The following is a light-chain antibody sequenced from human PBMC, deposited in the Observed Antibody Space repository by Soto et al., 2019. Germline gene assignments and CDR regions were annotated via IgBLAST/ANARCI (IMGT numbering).Light chain of an antibody. CDR2: DAS. Sequence: EIVMTHSPATLSVSPWEIATLSCRASQRVSSYLAWYQHKPGQAPGLLIYDASNRATGIPDRFSGSGSGTDFTLTISSLEPEDFATYYCQQRSNWPRTFGQGTKVDIK. V-gene: IGKV3-11*01. J-gene: IGKJ1*01. CDR3: QQRSNWPRT. CDR1: QRVSSY.